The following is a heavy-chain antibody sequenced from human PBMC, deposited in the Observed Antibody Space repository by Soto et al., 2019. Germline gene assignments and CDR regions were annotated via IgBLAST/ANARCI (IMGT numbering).Heavy chain of an antibody. D-gene: IGHD6-19*01. Sequence: QSQTLSLTCTVSGGSISSYYWSWIRQPPGKGLEWIGYIYYSGSTNYNPSLKSRVTISVDTSKNQFSLKLSSVTAADTAVYYCARRRTDRGSGWMDAFDIWGQGTMVTVSS. CDR2: IYYSGST. J-gene: IGHJ3*02. CDR3: ARRRTDRGSGWMDAFDI. CDR1: GGSISSYY. V-gene: IGHV4-59*01.